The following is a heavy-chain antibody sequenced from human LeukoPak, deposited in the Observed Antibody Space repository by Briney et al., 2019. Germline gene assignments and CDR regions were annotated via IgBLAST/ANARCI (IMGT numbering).Heavy chain of an antibody. CDR2: IYYSGST. CDR3: ARGGHGPVAVADTTYYYYYGMDV. V-gene: IGHV4-39*07. J-gene: IGHJ6*02. CDR1: GGSISSSSYY. Sequence: PSETLSLTCTVSGGSISSSSYYWGWIRQPPGKGLEWIGSIYYSGSTYYNPSLKSRVTISVDTSKNQFSLKLSSVTAADTAVYYCARGGHGPVAVADTTYYYYYGMDVWGQGTTVTVSS. D-gene: IGHD6-19*01.